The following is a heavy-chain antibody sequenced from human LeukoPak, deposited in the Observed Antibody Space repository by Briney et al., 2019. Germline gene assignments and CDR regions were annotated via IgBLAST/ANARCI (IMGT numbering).Heavy chain of an antibody. V-gene: IGHV4-4*09. J-gene: IGHJ4*02. D-gene: IGHD6-13*01. CDR1: GGSISSYY. Sequence: SETLSLTCTVSGGSISSYYWSWIRQPPGKGLEWIGCIYTSGSTNYNPSLKSRVTISVDTSKNQFSLKLSSVTAADTAVYYCAGCTAAAYFDYWGQGTLVTVSS. CDR3: AGCTAAAYFDY. CDR2: IYTSGST.